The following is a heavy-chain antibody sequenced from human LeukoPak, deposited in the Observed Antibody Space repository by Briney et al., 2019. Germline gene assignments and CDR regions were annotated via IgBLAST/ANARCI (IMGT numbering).Heavy chain of an antibody. J-gene: IGHJ4*02. CDR1: GFTFRDFA. Sequence: GGSLRLSSATSGFTFRDFAMDWVRQAPGKGLEFISAISTDGSSTYYANSVKDRFTISRDNSKNTLYLQMGSLRTEDTAIYYCARDKAFGSRGWYFDYFDYWGQGTLVTVSS. V-gene: IGHV3-64*01. CDR3: ARDKAFGSRGWYFDYFDY. CDR2: ISTDGSST. D-gene: IGHD6-19*01.